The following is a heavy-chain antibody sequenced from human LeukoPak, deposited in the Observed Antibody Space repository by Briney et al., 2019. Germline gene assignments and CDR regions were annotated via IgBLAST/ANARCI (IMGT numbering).Heavy chain of an antibody. CDR1: GFTFNNYA. CDR2: LGYDGRGT. J-gene: IGHJ4*02. Sequence: GGSLRLSCAASGFTFNNYAMHWVRQAPGKGLEWVSRLGYDGRGTNYADSVKGRFTISRDNAKNTLYLQMNSLRAEDTAVYYCARGQAMVRGVILDYWGQGTLVTVSS. D-gene: IGHD3-10*01. V-gene: IGHV3-74*01. CDR3: ARGQAMVRGVILDY.